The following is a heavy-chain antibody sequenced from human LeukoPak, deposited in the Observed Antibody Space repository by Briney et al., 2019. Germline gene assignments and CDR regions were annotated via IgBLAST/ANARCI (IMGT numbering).Heavy chain of an antibody. CDR2: TYYRSKWYN. J-gene: IGHJ4*02. D-gene: IGHD5-18*01. CDR3: ARAFGYSYGYPFDY. CDR1: GDSVSSNSAA. V-gene: IGHV6-1*01. Sequence: SETLSLTCAISGDSVSSNSAAWNWIRQSPSRGLEWLGRTYYRSKWYNDYAVSVKSRITINPDTSKNQFSLQLNSVTPEDTAVYYCARAFGYSYGYPFDYWGQGTLVTVSS.